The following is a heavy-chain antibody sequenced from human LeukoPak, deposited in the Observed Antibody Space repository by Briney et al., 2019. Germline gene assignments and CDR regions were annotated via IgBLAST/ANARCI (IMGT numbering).Heavy chain of an antibody. V-gene: IGHV1-18*01. D-gene: IGHD6-13*01. CDR1: GYTFTSYG. CDR3: ARSPGIAAAGNY. J-gene: IGHJ4*02. Sequence: ASVKVSCKASGYTFTSYGISWVRQAPGQGLEWMGGIIPIFGTANYAQKFQGRVTMTTDTSTSTAYMELRSLRSDDTAVYYCARSPGIAAAGNYWGQGTLVTVSS. CDR2: IIPIFGTA.